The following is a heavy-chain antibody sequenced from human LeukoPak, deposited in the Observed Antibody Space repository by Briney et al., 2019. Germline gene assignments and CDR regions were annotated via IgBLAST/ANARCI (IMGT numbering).Heavy chain of an antibody. CDR1: GFTFSSYA. D-gene: IGHD2-15*01. CDR3: AKDRLRSAATLGYFDY. J-gene: IGHJ4*02. Sequence: GGSLRLSCVASGFTFSSYAMSWVRQAPGKGLEWVSAISGSGGSTYYADSVKGRFTISRDDSKNTLYLQMNSLRAEDTAVYYCAKDRLRSAATLGYFDYWGQGTLVTVSS. CDR2: ISGSGGST. V-gene: IGHV3-23*01.